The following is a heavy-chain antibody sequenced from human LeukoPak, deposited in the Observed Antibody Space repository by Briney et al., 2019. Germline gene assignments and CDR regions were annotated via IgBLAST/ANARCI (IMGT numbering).Heavy chain of an antibody. J-gene: IGHJ6*02. D-gene: IGHD2-2*02. Sequence: GGSLRLSCAASGFTFSNAWMSWVRQAPGKGLEWVGRIKSKTDGGTTDYAAPVKGRFTISRDDSKNTLYLQMNSLKTEDTAVYYCTTVLPSQGQAAAIRNYYYGMDVWGQGTTVTVSS. CDR1: GFTFSNAW. CDR3: TTVLPSQGQAAAIRNYYYGMDV. V-gene: IGHV3-15*01. CDR2: IKSKTDGGTT.